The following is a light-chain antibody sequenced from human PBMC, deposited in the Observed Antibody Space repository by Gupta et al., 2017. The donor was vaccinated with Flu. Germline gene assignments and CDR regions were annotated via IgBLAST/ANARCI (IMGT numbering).Light chain of an antibody. CDR1: SSNVGGNT. CDR3: ATWDDSLNGVV. Sequence: QSVVTQSPSASGTPGQSVTISCSGSSSNVGGNTVSWYQQLPGTAPKLLVHTNNQRPSGVPDRFSGSKSGTSASLAIRGLQAEDEAAYYCATWDDSLNGVVFGGGTKLTVL. J-gene: IGLJ2*01. V-gene: IGLV1-44*01. CDR2: TNN.